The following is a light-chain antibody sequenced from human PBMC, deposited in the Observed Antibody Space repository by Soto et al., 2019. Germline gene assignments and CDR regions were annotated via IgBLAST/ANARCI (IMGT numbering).Light chain of an antibody. CDR3: GSWDSSLSAYV. V-gene: IGLV1-51*01. CDR2: DDD. Sequence: QSVLTQPPSVSAAPGQRVTISCSGSSSNIGGNSVSWYQQLPGTAPKLLIYDDDKLPSGIPDRFSGSKSGTPATLGITGFQTGDEADYYCGSWDSSLSAYVFGTGTKVTVL. J-gene: IGLJ1*01. CDR1: SSNIGGNS.